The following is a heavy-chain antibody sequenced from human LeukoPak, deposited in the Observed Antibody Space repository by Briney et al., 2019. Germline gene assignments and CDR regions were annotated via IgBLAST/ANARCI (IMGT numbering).Heavy chain of an antibody. CDR3: AREPPGGSLYYFDY. CDR1: GGSFSGYY. Sequence: SETLSLTCAVYGGSFSGYYWSWIRQPPGKGLEWIGEINHSGSTNYNPSLKSRVTISVDTSKNQFSLKLSSVTAADTAVYYCAREPPGGSLYYFDYWGQGTLVTVSS. D-gene: IGHD4-23*01. V-gene: IGHV4-34*01. CDR2: INHSGST. J-gene: IGHJ4*02.